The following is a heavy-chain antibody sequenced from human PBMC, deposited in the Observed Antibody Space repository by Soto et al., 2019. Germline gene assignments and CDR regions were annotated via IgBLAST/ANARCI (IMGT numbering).Heavy chain of an antibody. V-gene: IGHV4-39*01. Sequence: SETLSLTCTVSGGSISSSSYYWGWIRQPPGKGLEWIGSIYYSGSTYYNPSLKSRVTISVDTSKNQFSLKLSPVTAADTAVYHCARHVRRRITMIVVIITTPDYWGQGTLVTVS. CDR1: GGSISSSSYY. CDR2: IYYSGST. CDR3: ARHVRRRITMIVVIITTPDY. J-gene: IGHJ4*02. D-gene: IGHD3-22*01.